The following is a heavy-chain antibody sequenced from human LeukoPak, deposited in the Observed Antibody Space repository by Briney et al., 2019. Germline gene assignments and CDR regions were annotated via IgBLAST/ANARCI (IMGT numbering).Heavy chain of an antibody. Sequence: PGRSLRLSCAASGFTFRNYGMHWVRQAPGKGLEWVANIKQDGTEKHYVDSVKGRFTISRDNAKNSVYLQMNSLRAEDTAVYYCARDRESSGYYYWGQGTLVTVSS. CDR3: ARDRESSGYYY. J-gene: IGHJ4*02. CDR1: GFTFRNYG. V-gene: IGHV3-7*01. CDR2: IKQDGTEK. D-gene: IGHD3-22*01.